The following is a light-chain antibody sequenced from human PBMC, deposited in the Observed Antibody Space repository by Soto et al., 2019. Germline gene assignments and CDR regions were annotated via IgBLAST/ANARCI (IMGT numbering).Light chain of an antibody. CDR3: QQYGSSPV. CDR2: DAS. V-gene: IGKV3-20*01. CDR1: QSVSSGY. J-gene: IGKJ4*01. Sequence: EIVLTQSPGTLSLSPGERATLSCRASQSVSSGYLAWYQHKPGQAPRLLIYDASSRATGIPDRFSGSGSGTDFTLTISRLEPEDFAVYYCQQYGSSPVFGGGTKVEIK.